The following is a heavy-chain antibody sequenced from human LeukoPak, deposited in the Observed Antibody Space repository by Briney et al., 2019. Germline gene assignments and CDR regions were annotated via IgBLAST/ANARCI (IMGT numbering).Heavy chain of an antibody. V-gene: IGHV3-48*03. D-gene: IGHD5-12*01. J-gene: IGHJ4*02. CDR3: ARDRSAYSGYDFFDS. Sequence: PGGSLRLSGAGSGFTFSSFEMNWVRQAPGKGLEWVSYITSSGSTIYYADSGKGRFTISTDNAKNSLYLQMNSLRAEDTAVYYCARDRSAYSGYDFFDSWGQGTLVTVSS. CDR1: GFTFSSFE. CDR2: ITSSGSTI.